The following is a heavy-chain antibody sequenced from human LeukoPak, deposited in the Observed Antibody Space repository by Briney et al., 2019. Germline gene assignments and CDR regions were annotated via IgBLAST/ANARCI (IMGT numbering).Heavy chain of an antibody. D-gene: IGHD2-21*02. J-gene: IGHJ3*02. V-gene: IGHV3-30-3*01. CDR3: AKDALYCGGDCYHPGAFDI. Sequence: GGSLRLSCAASGFTFSPYAMHWVRQAPGKGLEWVAVISYDGSNEYYADSVKGRFTISRDNSKNTLYLQMNSLRAEDTAVYYCAKDALYCGGDCYHPGAFDIWGQGTMVTVSS. CDR2: ISYDGSNE. CDR1: GFTFSPYA.